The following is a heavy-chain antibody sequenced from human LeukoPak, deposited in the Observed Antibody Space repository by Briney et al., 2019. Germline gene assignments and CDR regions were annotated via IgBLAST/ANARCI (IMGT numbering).Heavy chain of an antibody. CDR1: GGSIKDYF. Sequence: PSETLSLTCTVSGGSIKDYFWSWIRQPPGKGLEWIGEINHSGSTNYNPSLKSRVTISVDTSKNQFSLKLSSVTAADTAVYYCARAFRIAAKPYFDYWGQGTLVTVSS. CDR3: ARAFRIAAKPYFDY. D-gene: IGHD6-25*01. CDR2: INHSGST. V-gene: IGHV4-34*01. J-gene: IGHJ4*02.